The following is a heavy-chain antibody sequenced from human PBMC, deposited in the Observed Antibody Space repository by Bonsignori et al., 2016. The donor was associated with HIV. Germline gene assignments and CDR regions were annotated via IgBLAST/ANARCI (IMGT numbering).Heavy chain of an antibody. J-gene: IGHJ4*02. V-gene: IGHV3-33*06. D-gene: IGHD5-24*01. CDR2: IWHDGTSK. CDR3: AKTGVKMATISPGLTLFDY. Sequence: WIRQPPGKGLEWVAVIWHDGTSKYYADSVKGRFTISRDNSRKTLFLQMNSLRPEDTAVYYCAKTGVKMATISPGLTLFDYWGQGSLVTVSS.